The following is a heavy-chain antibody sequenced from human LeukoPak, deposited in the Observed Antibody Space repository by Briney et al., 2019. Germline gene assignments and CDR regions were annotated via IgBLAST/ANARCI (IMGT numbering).Heavy chain of an antibody. Sequence: ASVKVSCKASGYTFTGYYMHWVRQAPGQGLEWMGRINPNSGGTNYAQKFQGRVTMTRDTSISTAYMALSRLRSDDTAVYYCARGSRFLEWLLSGDQSGGRDNWFDPWGQGTLVTVSS. J-gene: IGHJ5*02. CDR1: GYTFTGYY. V-gene: IGHV1-2*06. CDR2: INPNSGGT. D-gene: IGHD3-3*01. CDR3: ARGSRFLEWLLSGDQSGGRDNWFDP.